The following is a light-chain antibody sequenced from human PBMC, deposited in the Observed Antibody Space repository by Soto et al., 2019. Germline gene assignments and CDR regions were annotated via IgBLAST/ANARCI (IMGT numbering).Light chain of an antibody. CDR3: HQSYSTPPYT. CDR2: AAS. J-gene: IGKJ3*01. CDR1: QSISSY. Sequence: DIQMTQSPSSLSASVGDRVTITCRASQSISSYLNWYQQKPGKAPKLLIYAASSLQSGVPSRFSGSGSGTDFTLTISSLQPEDFATYYCHQSYSTPPYTSGPGTKVDIK. V-gene: IGKV1-39*01.